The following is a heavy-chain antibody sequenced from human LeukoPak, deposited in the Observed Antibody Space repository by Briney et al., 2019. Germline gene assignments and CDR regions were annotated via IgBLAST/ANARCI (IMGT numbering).Heavy chain of an antibody. Sequence: PGGSLRLSCAASGFTFSSYAMSWVRQAPGKGLEWVSAISGSGGSTYYADSVKGRFTISRDNSKNTLYLQMNSLRAEDTAVYYCAKHPSYGDYDPRNWFDPWGQGTLVTVSS. CDR3: AKHPSYGDYDPRNWFDP. V-gene: IGHV3-23*01. CDR2: ISGSGGST. D-gene: IGHD4-17*01. CDR1: GFTFSSYA. J-gene: IGHJ5*02.